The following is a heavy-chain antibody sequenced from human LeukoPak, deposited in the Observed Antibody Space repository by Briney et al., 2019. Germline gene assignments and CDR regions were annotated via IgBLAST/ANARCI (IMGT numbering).Heavy chain of an antibody. V-gene: IGHV3-23*01. D-gene: IGHD1-14*01. CDR2: ISPIGSRT. CDR1: GFTFSTYA. CDR3: AKASTVLKPIDS. Sequence: HPGGSLRLSCAASGFTFSTYAMNWVRQAPGKWLECVSAISPIGSRTYYADSVKGRFTISRDNAKNTLYLQMNSLRAGDTAIYYCAKASTVLKPIDSWGQGTLVTVSS. J-gene: IGHJ4*02.